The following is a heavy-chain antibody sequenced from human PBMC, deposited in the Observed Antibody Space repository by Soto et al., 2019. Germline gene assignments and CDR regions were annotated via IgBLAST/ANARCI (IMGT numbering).Heavy chain of an antibody. V-gene: IGHV3-33*01. CDR2: IWYDGSNK. D-gene: IGHD2-2*01. CDR3: ARDTRYCSSTSCYAPVLYFDY. J-gene: IGHJ4*02. Sequence: QVQLVESGGGVVQPGRSLRLSCAASGFTFSSYGMHWVRQAPGKGLEWVAVIWYDGSNKYYADSVKGRFTISRDNSKNPLYLQMNSLRAEDTAVYYCARDTRYCSSTSCYAPVLYFDYWGQGTLVTVSS. CDR1: GFTFSSYG.